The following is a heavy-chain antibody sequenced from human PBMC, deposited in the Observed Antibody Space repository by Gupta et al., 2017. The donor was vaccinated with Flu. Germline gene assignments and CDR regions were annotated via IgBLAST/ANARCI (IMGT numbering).Heavy chain of an antibody. CDR1: GGTFSSYT. CDR3: ARDLLWFGELFNGFDY. V-gene: IGHV1-69*08. Sequence: QVQLVQSGAEVKKPGSSVKVSCKASGGTFSSYTISWVRQAPGQGLEWMGRIIPILGIANYAQKFQGRVTITADKSTSTAYMELSSLRSEDTAVYYCARDLLWFGELFNGFDYWGQGTLVTVSS. D-gene: IGHD3-10*01. CDR2: IIPILGIA. J-gene: IGHJ4*02.